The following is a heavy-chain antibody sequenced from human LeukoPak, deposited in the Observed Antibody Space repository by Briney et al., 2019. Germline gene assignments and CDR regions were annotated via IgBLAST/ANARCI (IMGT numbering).Heavy chain of an antibody. J-gene: IGHJ4*02. D-gene: IGHD3-10*01. V-gene: IGHV1-2*02. Sequence: ASVKVSCKASGYTFNGHHIHWVRRAPGQGLEWMGWINPNSGGTNYAQNFQGRVTMTRDTSISTAYMGLLRLRSDDTAVYYCAREIYNDYWGQGTLVTVSS. CDR1: GYTFNGHH. CDR2: INPNSGGT. CDR3: AREIYNDY.